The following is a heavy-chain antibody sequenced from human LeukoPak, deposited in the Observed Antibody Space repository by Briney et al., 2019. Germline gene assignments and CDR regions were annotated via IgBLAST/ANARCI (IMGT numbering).Heavy chain of an antibody. CDR1: GYTFTSYY. V-gene: IGHV1-46*01. CDR2: INPSAGTT. J-gene: IGHJ4*02. D-gene: IGHD5-24*01. CDR3: ARATLPRSDDYTFDY. Sequence: ASVKVSCKASGYTFTSYYMHWVRQAPGQGLEWMGLINPSAGTTTYAQKFQGRVTVTRDTSTSTVYMDLSSLKSEDTAVYYCARATLPRSDDYTFDYWGQGTLVTVSS.